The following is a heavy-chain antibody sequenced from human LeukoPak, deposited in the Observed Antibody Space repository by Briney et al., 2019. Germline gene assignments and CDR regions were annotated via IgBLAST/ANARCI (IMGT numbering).Heavy chain of an antibody. J-gene: IGHJ4*02. CDR2: IISILGIA. D-gene: IGHD3-22*01. V-gene: IGHV1-69*04. Sequence: ASVKVSCKASGGTFSSYAISWVRQAPGQGLEWMGRIISILGIANYAQKFQGRVTITADKSTSTAYMELSSLRSEDTAVYYCARGSNYYDSSGYYLNDYWGQGTLVTVSS. CDR1: GGTFSSYA. CDR3: ARGSNYYDSSGYYLNDY.